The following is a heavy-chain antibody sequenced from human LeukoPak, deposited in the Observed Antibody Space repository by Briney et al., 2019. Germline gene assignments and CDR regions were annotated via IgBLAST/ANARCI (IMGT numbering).Heavy chain of an antibody. V-gene: IGHV3-23*01. J-gene: IGHJ4*02. Sequence: PGGSLRLSCAASGFTFSSYAMSWVRQAPGKGLEWVSAISGSGGSTYYADSVKGRFTISRDNSKNTLYPQMNSLRAEDTAVYYCAKDVSSWVTYYFDYWGQGTLVTVSS. CDR1: GFTFSSYA. D-gene: IGHD6-13*01. CDR3: AKDVSSWVTYYFDY. CDR2: ISGSGGST.